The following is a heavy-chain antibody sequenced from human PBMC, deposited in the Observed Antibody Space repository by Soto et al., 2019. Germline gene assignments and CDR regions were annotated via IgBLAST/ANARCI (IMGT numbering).Heavy chain of an antibody. CDR2: ISYDGSNK. D-gene: IGHD3-22*01. Sequence: SLRLSCASSGFTFSIYGMHWVLQAPGKGLEWVAVISYDGSNKYYADSVKGRSTISRDNSKNTLYLQMNSLRAEDTAVYYCARTYYYDSSGSVDYWGQGTLVTVSS. J-gene: IGHJ4*02. CDR3: ARTYYYDSSGSVDY. V-gene: IGHV3-30*03. CDR1: GFTFSIYG.